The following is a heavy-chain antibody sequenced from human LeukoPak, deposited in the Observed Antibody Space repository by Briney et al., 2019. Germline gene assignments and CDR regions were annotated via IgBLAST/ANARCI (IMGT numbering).Heavy chain of an antibody. D-gene: IGHD3-10*01. V-gene: IGHV3-7*01. J-gene: IGHJ4*02. CDR2: IKTDGSDK. Sequence: GGSLRLSCAASGFTFSDYWMTWVRQAPGKGLEWVANIKTDGSDKSYVDPVKGRFTISRDNAKNSLYLQMNSLRAEDTAVYYCAREANLLWFGEGGFDYWGQGTLVTVSS. CDR3: AREANLLWFGEGGFDY. CDR1: GFTFSDYW.